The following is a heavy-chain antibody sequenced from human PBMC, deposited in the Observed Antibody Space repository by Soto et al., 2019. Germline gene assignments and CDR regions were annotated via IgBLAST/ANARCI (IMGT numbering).Heavy chain of an antibody. J-gene: IGHJ6*02. D-gene: IGHD6-13*01. Sequence: PVGSLRLSCAASGFTFSSYDMHWVRQATGKGLEWVSAIGTAGDTYYPGSVKGRFTISRENAKNSLYLQMNSLRAGDTAVYYCARGQYSSSGYYYYGMDVWGQGTTVTVSS. CDR2: IGTAGDT. CDR3: ARGQYSSSGYYYYGMDV. V-gene: IGHV3-13*01. CDR1: GFTFSSYD.